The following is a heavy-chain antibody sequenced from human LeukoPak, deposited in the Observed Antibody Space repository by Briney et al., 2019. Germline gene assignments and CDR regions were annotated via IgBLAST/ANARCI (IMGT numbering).Heavy chain of an antibody. Sequence: GGSLRLSCAASGFTVSSNYMSWVRQAPGKGLEWVSVIYSGGSTYYADSVKGRFTISRDNSKNTLYLQMNSLRAEDTAVYYCARDFAHYYDFWASALDVWGKGTTVTVSS. V-gene: IGHV3-53*01. J-gene: IGHJ6*04. CDR2: IYSGGST. D-gene: IGHD3-3*01. CDR3: ARDFAHYYDFWASALDV. CDR1: GFTVSSNY.